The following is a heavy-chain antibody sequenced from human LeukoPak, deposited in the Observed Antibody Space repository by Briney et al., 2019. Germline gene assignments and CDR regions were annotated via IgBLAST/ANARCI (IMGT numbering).Heavy chain of an antibody. CDR3: ARGGIGDPLRGDY. J-gene: IGHJ4*02. Sequence: GASVKVSCKASGYTFTNYAMNWVRQAPGQGLEWMGWINTNTGNPTYAQGFTGRFVFSSDTSVSTAYLQISSLKAEDTAVYYCARGGIGDPLRGDYWGQGILVTVSS. CDR2: INTNTGNP. V-gene: IGHV7-4-1*02. CDR1: GYTFTNYA. D-gene: IGHD3-16*01.